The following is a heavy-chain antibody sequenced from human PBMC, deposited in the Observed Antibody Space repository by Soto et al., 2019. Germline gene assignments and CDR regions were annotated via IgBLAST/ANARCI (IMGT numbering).Heavy chain of an antibody. V-gene: IGHV3-23*01. CDR3: AKVKGRGIAVAYDYNWFDP. CDR2: ISGSGGST. Sequence: EVQLLESGGGLVQPGGSLRLSCAASGFTFSSYAMSWVRQAPGKGLEWVSAISGSGGSTYYADSVKGRFTISRDNSKNTRNLQMNSLRAEDTAVYYCAKVKGRGIAVAYDYNWFDPWGQGTLVTVSS. J-gene: IGHJ5*02. D-gene: IGHD6-19*01. CDR1: GFTFSSYA.